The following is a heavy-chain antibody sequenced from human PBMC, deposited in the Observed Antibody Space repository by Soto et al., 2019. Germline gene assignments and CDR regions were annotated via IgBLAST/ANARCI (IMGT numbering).Heavy chain of an antibody. Sequence: GVSLRLSCAASGITLSSYAMSWVRQAPGKGPEWVSGISASGGSTSYADSVKGRFTISRDNSKNTLYLQMNSLRADDTAVYHCAKGQNSGTYRFYFDYWGKGALVTVSS. CDR1: GITLSSYA. V-gene: IGHV3-23*01. J-gene: IGHJ4*02. D-gene: IGHD1-26*01. CDR2: ISASGGST. CDR3: AKGQNSGTYRFYFDY.